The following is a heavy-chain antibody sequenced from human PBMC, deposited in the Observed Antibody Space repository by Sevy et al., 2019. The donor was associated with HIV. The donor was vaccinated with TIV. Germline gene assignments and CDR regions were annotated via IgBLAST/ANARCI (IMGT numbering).Heavy chain of an antibody. V-gene: IGHV3-23*01. Sequence: GGSLRLSCSASEFTFSSYAMSWVRQAPGKGLEWVSSISGSGRFTYYADFVEGRFIISRGNSKNRMSVQMNSLRAEDTAVYYCAKGFCSGATCPRDYYYYGMDVWGQGTTVTVSS. J-gene: IGHJ6*02. CDR3: AKGFCSGATCPRDYYYYGMDV. D-gene: IGHD2-15*01. CDR1: EFTFSSYA. CDR2: ISGSGRFT.